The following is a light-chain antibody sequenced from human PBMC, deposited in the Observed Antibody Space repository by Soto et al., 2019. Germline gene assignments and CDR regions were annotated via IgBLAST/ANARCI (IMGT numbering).Light chain of an antibody. V-gene: IGKV3-20*01. Sequence: EIVLTQSPGILSLSPGERASLSCGASQSISSSFLAWYQQKPGQAPRLLIYGASSRATGIPDRFSGTGSGTDFTLTISRLEPEDVAVYYCQHYSRTLPWTFGQGTKVDIK. J-gene: IGKJ1*01. CDR3: QHYSRTLPWT. CDR1: QSISSSF. CDR2: GAS.